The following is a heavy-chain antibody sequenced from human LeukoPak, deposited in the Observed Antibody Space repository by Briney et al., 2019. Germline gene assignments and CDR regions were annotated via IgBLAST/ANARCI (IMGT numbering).Heavy chain of an antibody. CDR1: GYTFNAYY. CDR3: ARLFLQFAYYGLDV. V-gene: IGHV1-2*02. Sequence: ASLKVSCKASGYTFNAYYMHWVRQAPGQGLEWMGWINPNSGGTNYAQNFQGRVTMTRDTSTSTAYMELSRLRSDDTAVYYCARLFLQFAYYGLDVWGQGTTVSVSS. D-gene: IGHD5-24*01. CDR2: INPNSGGT. J-gene: IGHJ6*02.